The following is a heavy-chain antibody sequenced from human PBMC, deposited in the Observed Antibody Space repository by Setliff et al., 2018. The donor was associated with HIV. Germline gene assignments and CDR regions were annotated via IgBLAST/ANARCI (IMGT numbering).Heavy chain of an antibody. J-gene: IGHJ4*02. V-gene: IGHV4-59*08. Sequence: SETLSLTCNVSGDAVSPYYWSWIRQPPGKGLEWIGYFANDGSTNYDPPLKSRVTISLDTSKNEVSLKLTSVTAADTAMYYCTRHLPVYYGSGVSYYFDYWGQGTLVTVSS. CDR2: FANDGST. CDR3: TRHLPVYYGSGVSYYFDY. D-gene: IGHD3-10*01. CDR1: GDAVSPYY.